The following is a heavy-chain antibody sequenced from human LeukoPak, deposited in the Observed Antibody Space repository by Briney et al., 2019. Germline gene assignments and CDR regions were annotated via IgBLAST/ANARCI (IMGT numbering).Heavy chain of an antibody. D-gene: IGHD6-13*01. CDR1: GFTFDDYA. CDR3: AKDLSSSWYYFDY. Sequence: PGRSLRLSCAASGFTFDDYAMHWVRQAPGKGLEWVSGISWNSGSIGYADSVKGRFTISRDNAKNSLYLQMNSLRAEDTALYYCAKDLSSSWYYFDYWGQGTLVTVSS. J-gene: IGHJ4*02. CDR2: ISWNSGSI. V-gene: IGHV3-9*01.